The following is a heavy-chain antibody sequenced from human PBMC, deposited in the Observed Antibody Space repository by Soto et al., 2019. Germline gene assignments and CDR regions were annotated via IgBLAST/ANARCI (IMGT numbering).Heavy chain of an antibody. CDR2: INHSGST. J-gene: IGHJ4*02. D-gene: IGHD3-22*01. V-gene: IGHV4-34*01. CDR3: ARGMISSGYRNFDY. Sequence: QVQLQQWGAGLLKPSETLSLTCAVYGGSFSGYYWSWIRQPPGKGLEWIGEINHSGSTNYNPSLKSRVTISVDTSNNQFSLKLSSVTAADTAVYYCARGMISSGYRNFDYWGQGTLVTVSS. CDR1: GGSFSGYY.